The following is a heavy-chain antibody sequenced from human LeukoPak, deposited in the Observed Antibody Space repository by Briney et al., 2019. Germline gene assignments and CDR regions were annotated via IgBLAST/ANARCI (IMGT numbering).Heavy chain of an antibody. Sequence: GGSLRLSCAASGFTFSSYAMHWVRQAPGKGLEWVAVISYDGCNKYYADSVKGRFTISRDNSKNTLYLQMNSLRAEDTAVYYCARRAGAYSHPYDYWGQGALVTVSS. V-gene: IGHV3-30*04. CDR2: ISYDGCNK. CDR3: ARRAGAYSHPYDY. J-gene: IGHJ4*02. D-gene: IGHD4/OR15-4a*01. CDR1: GFTFSSYA.